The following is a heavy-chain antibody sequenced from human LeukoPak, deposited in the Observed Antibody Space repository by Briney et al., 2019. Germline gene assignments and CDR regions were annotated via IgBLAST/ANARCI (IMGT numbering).Heavy chain of an antibody. Sequence: SETLSLTCSVSGGSISSGGYYWSWLRQHPGKGLEWIGYIYYSGSTFYNPSLKSRVIISADTSKNQFSLKLSSVTAADTAVYYCARRLPPGGWFDPWGQGTLVTVSS. V-gene: IGHV4-31*02. CDR1: GGSISSGGYY. CDR3: ARRLPPGGWFDP. CDR2: IYYSGST. J-gene: IGHJ5*02. D-gene: IGHD4-11*01.